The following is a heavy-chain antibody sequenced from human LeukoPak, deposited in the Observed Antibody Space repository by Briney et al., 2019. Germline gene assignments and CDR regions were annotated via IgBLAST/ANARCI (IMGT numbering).Heavy chain of an antibody. Sequence: PSETLSLTCTVSGSSISSYYWSWIRQPPGKGLEWIGYIYYSGSTNYNPSLKSRVTISVDTSKNQFSLKLSSVTAADTAVYYCARDPLDIWGQGTMVTVSS. J-gene: IGHJ3*02. V-gene: IGHV4-59*01. CDR1: GSSISSYY. CDR3: ARDPLDI. CDR2: IYYSGST.